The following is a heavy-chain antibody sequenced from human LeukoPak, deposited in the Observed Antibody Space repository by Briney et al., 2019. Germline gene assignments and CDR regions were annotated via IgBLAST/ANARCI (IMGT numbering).Heavy chain of an antibody. V-gene: IGHV3-30*18. J-gene: IGHJ2*01. CDR2: ILYDGTNK. D-gene: IGHD3-10*01. Sequence: GGSLRLSCAASGFTFRSYGMHWVRQAPGKGLEWVALILYDGTNKYYADSVKGRFTISRANSKSTLYLQMNSLRSEDTAVYYCAKDFDRGSGSQYFDLWGRGTLVTVSS. CDR3: AKDFDRGSGSQYFDL. CDR1: GFTFRSYG.